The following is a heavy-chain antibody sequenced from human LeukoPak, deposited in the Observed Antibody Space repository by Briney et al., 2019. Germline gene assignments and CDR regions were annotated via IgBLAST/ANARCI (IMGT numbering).Heavy chain of an antibody. V-gene: IGHV4-4*07. CDR2: IYTSGST. CDR1: GGSISSYY. CDR3: ARATWHDSSGYYYSSAFDY. D-gene: IGHD3-22*01. Sequence: SETLSLTCTVSGGSISSYYWSWIRQPAGKGLEWIGRIYTSGSTNYNPSLKSRVTMSVDTSKNQFSLKLSSVTAADTAVYYCARATWHDSSGYYYSSAFDYWGQGTLVTVSS. J-gene: IGHJ4*02.